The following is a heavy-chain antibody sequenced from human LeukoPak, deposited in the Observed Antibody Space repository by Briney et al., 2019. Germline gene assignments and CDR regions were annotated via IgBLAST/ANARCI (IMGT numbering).Heavy chain of an antibody. J-gene: IGHJ4*02. D-gene: IGHD6-25*01. CDR2: IRYDGSNK. CDR1: GFTFSSYG. CDR3: AKIGAAAGHFDY. Sequence: GGSLRLSCAASGFTFSSYGMHWVRQAPGQGLAWVAFIRYDGSNKYYADSVKGRFTISRDNSKNTLYLQMNSLRAEDTAVYYCAKIGAAAGHFDYWGQGTLVTVSS. V-gene: IGHV3-30*02.